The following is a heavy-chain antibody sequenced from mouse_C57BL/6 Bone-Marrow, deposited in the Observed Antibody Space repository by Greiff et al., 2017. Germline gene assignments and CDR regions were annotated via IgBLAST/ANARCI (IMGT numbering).Heavy chain of an antibody. CDR1: GFTFSDYG. J-gene: IGHJ3*01. Sequence: EVHLVESGGGLVKPGGSLKLSCAASGFTFSDYGMHWVRQAPEKGLEWVAYISSGSSTIYYADTVKGRFTISRDNAYNTLFRQMTCLMSEDTAMYYCASSGLPSLAYWGQGTLVTVSA. D-gene: IGHD2-4*01. CDR2: ISSGSSTI. V-gene: IGHV5-17*01. CDR3: ASSGLPSLAY.